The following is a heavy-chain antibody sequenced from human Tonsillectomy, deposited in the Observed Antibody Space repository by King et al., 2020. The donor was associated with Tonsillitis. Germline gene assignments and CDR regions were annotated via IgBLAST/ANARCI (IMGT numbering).Heavy chain of an antibody. D-gene: IGHD6-19*01. Sequence: VQLVESEGGLVQPGGSLRLSCAASGCTFSSYDMHWVRQATGKSLEWVSAVGTAGETYYPASVKSRFTISRENAKKLLYLQMDGLRAGDTVVYYCTRGDGWYGSGWSAFDIRGQGTMVTVSS. J-gene: IGHJ3*02. CDR3: TRGDGWYGSGWSAFDI. V-gene: IGHV3-13*04. CDR2: VGTAGET. CDR1: GCTFSSYD.